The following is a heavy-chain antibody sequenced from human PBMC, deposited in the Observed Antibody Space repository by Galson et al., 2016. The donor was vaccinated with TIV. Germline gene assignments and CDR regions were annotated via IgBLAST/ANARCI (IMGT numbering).Heavy chain of an antibody. V-gene: IGHV1-18*01. CDR1: GYTFINYG. Sequence: SVKVSCKASGYTFINYGITWVRQAPGQGLEWMGWISAYDGHTNYALKFQGRVTMTTDTAKRTAYMDLRSLTSDDAAVYYCARDMGHLDPWGQGTLVTVSS. CDR3: ARDMGHLDP. J-gene: IGHJ5*02. D-gene: IGHD3-10*01. CDR2: ISAYDGHT.